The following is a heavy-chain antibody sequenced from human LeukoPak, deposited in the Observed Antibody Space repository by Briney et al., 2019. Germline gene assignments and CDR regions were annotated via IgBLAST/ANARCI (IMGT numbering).Heavy chain of an antibody. J-gene: IGHJ5*02. D-gene: IGHD3-10*01. CDR2: MNPNSGNT. CDR3: AAYYYGSGSPFDP. CDR1: GYTFTSYD. V-gene: IGHV1-8*03. Sequence: ASVKVSCKASGYTFTSYDINWVRQATGQGLEWMGWMNPNSGNTGYAQKFQGRVTITRNTSISTAYMELSSLRSEDTAVYYCAAYYYGSGSPFDPWGQGTLVTVSS.